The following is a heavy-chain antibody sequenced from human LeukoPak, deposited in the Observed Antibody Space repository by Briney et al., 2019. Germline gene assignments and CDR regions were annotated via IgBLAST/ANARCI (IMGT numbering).Heavy chain of an antibody. V-gene: IGHV3-7*03. D-gene: IGHD5-24*01. J-gene: IGHJ4*02. CDR1: GFTFSDYY. Sequence: GGSLRLSCATSGFTFSDYYIDWVRQAPGKGLEWVGNINPDGTVKNHVDSVKGRFIISRGNTKNSLYLEMSSLTVEDTAVYFCAKNMGWQQFDYWGQGILVTVSS. CDR2: INPDGTVK. CDR3: AKNMGWQQFDY.